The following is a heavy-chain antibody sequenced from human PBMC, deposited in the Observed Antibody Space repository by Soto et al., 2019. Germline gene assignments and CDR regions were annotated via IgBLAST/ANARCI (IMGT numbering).Heavy chain of an antibody. J-gene: IGHJ5*02. CDR1: GGSISYNSYY. CDR3: ARLVVVAPVANA. Sequence: KASETLSLTXSVSGGSISYNSYYWGWIRQPPGKGLEWVGGIFYTGTTYYSPSLKDRVTISVDTSKNSFSLNLTSVTAADTAVYFCARLVVVAPVANAWGQGTLVTVSS. CDR2: IFYTGTT. V-gene: IGHV4-39*02. D-gene: IGHD2-2*01.